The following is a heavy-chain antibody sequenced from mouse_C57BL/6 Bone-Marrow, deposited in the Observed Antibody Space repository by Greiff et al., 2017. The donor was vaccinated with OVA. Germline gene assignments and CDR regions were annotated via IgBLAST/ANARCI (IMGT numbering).Heavy chain of an antibody. D-gene: IGHD4-1*01. CDR1: GYTFTDYY. Sequence: VQLQQSGPVLVKPGASVKMSCKASGYTFTDYYMTWVKQSHGKSLEWIGVINPYNGGTSYNQKFKGKATLTVDQSSSPAYMELNSLTSEDSAVYDCASRTGDYFDYGGQGTTLTVSA. J-gene: IGHJ2*01. V-gene: IGHV1-19*01. CDR2: INPYNGGT. CDR3: ASRTGDYFDY.